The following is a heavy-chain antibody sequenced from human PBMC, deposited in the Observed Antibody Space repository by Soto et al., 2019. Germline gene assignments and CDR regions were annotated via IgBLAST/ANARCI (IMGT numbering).Heavy chain of an antibody. J-gene: IGHJ4*02. Sequence: DVELVESEGGLVQPGGSLRLSCTTSGFSISIYWMHWVRQGPGMGLEWVSRINSDGSNIDYADSVKGRFTISRDNAQNTLFLQLNSLGAGDTAVSYCASSGHYLPFDYWGQGTVLTVSS. D-gene: IGHD3-22*01. CDR1: GFSISIYW. V-gene: IGHV3-74*01. CDR3: ASSGHYLPFDY. CDR2: INSDGSNI.